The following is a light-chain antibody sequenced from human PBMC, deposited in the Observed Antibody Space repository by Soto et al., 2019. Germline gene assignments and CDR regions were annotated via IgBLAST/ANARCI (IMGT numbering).Light chain of an antibody. Sequence: EIVMTQSPATLSVSPGERATLSCRASQSVSSNLAWYQQKPGQAPRLLIYGASTRATGIPARFSGSGSGTEFTLTISSLQSEDFAVYYCQKCDYLPIFGPGTTVDLK. V-gene: IGKV3-15*01. CDR2: GAS. CDR1: QSVSSN. J-gene: IGKJ3*01. CDR3: QKCDYLPI.